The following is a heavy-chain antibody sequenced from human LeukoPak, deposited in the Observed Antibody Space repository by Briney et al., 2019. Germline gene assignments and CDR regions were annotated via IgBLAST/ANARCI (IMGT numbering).Heavy chain of an antibody. D-gene: IGHD3-10*01. J-gene: IGHJ5*02. Sequence: GGSLRLSCEASGFTFSHYGTHWVRQAPGKGLEWVAVIWYDESNEYYADSVKGRFTVSRNNSKNTLYLQMSSLRAEDTAIYYCAREQSVFDNWLDPWGQGTLVTVSS. CDR2: IWYDESNE. CDR3: AREQSVFDNWLDP. V-gene: IGHV3-33*01. CDR1: GFTFSHYG.